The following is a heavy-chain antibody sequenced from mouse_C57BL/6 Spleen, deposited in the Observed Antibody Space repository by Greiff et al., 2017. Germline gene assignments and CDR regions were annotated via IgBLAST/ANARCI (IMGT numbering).Heavy chain of an antibody. D-gene: IGHD1-1*01. Sequence: EVQLQQSGAELVRPGASVKLSCTASGFNIKDDYMHWVKQRPEQGLEWIGWIDPENGDTEYASKFQGKATITADTSSNTAYLQLSSLTSEDTAVYYCTGGSSGFDYWGQGATRTVSS. CDR3: TGGSSGFDY. CDR1: GFNIKDDY. CDR2: IDPENGDT. V-gene: IGHV14-4*01. J-gene: IGHJ2*01.